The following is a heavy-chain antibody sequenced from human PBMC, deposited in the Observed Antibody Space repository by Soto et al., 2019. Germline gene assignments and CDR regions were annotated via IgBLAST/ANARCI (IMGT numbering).Heavy chain of an antibody. CDR1: GFPFSTYA. CDR3: ARDLSH. V-gene: IGHV3-48*02. CDR2: INSDSTTT. J-gene: IGHJ4*02. Sequence: DVHLVESGGGLVQPGGSLRLFCAVSGFPFSTYAMHWVRQAPGKGLEWISYINSDSTTTFHADSVKGRFTVSRDNAKNSLYLQMSSLRHEDTAVYYCARDLSHWGQGTLVTVSS.